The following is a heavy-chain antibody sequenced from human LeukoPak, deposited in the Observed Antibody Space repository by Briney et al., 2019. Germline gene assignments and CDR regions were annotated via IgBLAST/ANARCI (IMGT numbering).Heavy chain of an antibody. D-gene: IGHD3-10*01. V-gene: IGHV1-69*04. CDR3: ARDGLLWFGESPLLPVPDAFDI. CDR1: GGTFSSYA. CDR2: IIPILGIA. J-gene: IGHJ3*02. Sequence: ASVKVSCKASGGTFSSYAISWVRQAPGQGLEWMGRIIPILGIANYAQKFQGRVTITADKSTSTAYMELSSLRSEDTAVYYCARDGLLWFGESPLLPVPDAFDIWGQGTMVTVSS.